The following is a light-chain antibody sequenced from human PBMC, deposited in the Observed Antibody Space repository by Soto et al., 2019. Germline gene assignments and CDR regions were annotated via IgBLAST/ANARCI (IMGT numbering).Light chain of an antibody. Sequence: QSVLTQPPSVSGAPGQRVTISCTGSSSNIGAGYDVHWYQQLPGTAPQLLIYGNNNRPSGVPDRFSGSKSATSASLAITGLQADDEADFYCQSYDSSLSGYVFGTGTKVTVL. CDR2: GNN. CDR3: QSYDSSLSGYV. J-gene: IGLJ1*01. V-gene: IGLV1-40*01. CDR1: SSNIGAGYD.